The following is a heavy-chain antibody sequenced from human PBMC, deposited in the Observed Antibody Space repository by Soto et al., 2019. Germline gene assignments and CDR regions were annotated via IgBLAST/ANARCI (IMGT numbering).Heavy chain of an antibody. D-gene: IGHD3-22*01. Sequence: GESLKISCKGSGYSFTSYWISWVRQMPGKGLEWMGRIDPSDSYTNYSPSFQGHVTISADKSISTAYLQWSGLKASDTAMYYCARIPSYYYDSSSGMDVWGQGTTVTVSS. V-gene: IGHV5-10-1*01. CDR2: IDPSDSYT. CDR1: GYSFTSYW. J-gene: IGHJ6*02. CDR3: ARIPSYYYDSSSGMDV.